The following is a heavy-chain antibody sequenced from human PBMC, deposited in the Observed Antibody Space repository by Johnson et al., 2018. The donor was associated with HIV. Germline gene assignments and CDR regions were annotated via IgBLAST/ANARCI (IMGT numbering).Heavy chain of an antibody. D-gene: IGHD2-2*01. CDR2: ISYDGNNK. V-gene: IGHV3-30*04. CDR1: KFTFSSYA. CDR3: ARDLEDIVVVPAAIGAFDI. J-gene: IGHJ3*02. Sequence: QMQLVESGGGVVQPGRSLRLSCAASKFTFSSYAMHWVRQAPGKGLEWVSFISYDGNNKYYRDSVKGRFTISSDNSKNTLYLQMNSLRAEDTAVYYCARDLEDIVVVPAAIGAFDIWGQGTMVTVSS.